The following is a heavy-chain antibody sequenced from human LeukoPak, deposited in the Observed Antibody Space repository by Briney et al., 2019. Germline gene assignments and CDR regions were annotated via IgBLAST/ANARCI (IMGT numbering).Heavy chain of an antibody. CDR2: IKQDGSEE. J-gene: IGHJ2*01. CDR3: ARDQGGLRDSYFDL. V-gene: IGHV3-7*05. CDR1: GFTFSFYW. Sequence: PGGSLRLSCAPSGFTFSFYWMSWVRQAPGKGLEWVANIKQDGSEEYYVDSVKGRFTISRDNAKNSLFLQTNSLRAEDTAVYYCARDQGGLRDSYFDLWGRGTRITVSS. D-gene: IGHD5-12*01.